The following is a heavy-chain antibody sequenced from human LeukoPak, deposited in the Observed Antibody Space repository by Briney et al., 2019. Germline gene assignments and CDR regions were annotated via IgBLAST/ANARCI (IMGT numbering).Heavy chain of an antibody. V-gene: IGHV1-8*03. Sequence: GASVKVSCKASGYTFTGYDINWVRQATGQGLEWMGWMNPNSGNTGYAQKFQGRVTITRNTSISTAYMELSSLRSEDTAVYYCARGAFGEYQLLYYWGQGTLVTVSS. J-gene: IGHJ4*02. D-gene: IGHD2-2*02. CDR2: MNPNSGNT. CDR1: GYTFTGYD. CDR3: ARGAFGEYQLLYY.